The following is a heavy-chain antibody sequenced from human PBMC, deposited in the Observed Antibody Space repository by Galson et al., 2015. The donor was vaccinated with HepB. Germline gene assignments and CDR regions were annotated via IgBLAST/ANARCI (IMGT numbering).Heavy chain of an antibody. Sequence: SLRLSCAASEFTFRDYWLHWVRQAPGEGLVWVSRINPGGSTINYADSVKGRFTISRDDAKNTLYLQMNSLRAEDTAVYYCARENVLRFLEWLFDYWGQGTLVTVSS. J-gene: IGHJ4*02. D-gene: IGHD3-3*01. CDR2: INPGGSTI. V-gene: IGHV3-74*01. CDR1: EFTFRDYW. CDR3: ARENVLRFLEWLFDY.